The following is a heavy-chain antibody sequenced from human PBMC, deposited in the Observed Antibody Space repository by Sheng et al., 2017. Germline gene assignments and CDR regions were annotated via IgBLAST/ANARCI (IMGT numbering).Heavy chain of an antibody. D-gene: IGHD6-13*01. CDR1: GFTFSSYG. CDR2: IWYDGSNK. CDR3: ARRAAAGTSQAFDI. J-gene: IGHJ3*02. Sequence: QVQLVESGGGVVQPGRSLRLSCAASGFTFSSYGMHWVRQAPGKGLEWVAVIWYDGSNKYYADSVKGRFTISRDNSKNTLYLQMNSLRAEDTAVYYCARRAAAGTSQAFDIWGQGTMVTVSS. V-gene: IGHV3-33*01.